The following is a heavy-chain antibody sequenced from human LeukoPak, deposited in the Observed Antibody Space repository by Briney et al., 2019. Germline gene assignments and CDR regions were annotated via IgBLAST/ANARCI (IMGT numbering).Heavy chain of an antibody. V-gene: IGHV3-21*01. CDR3: ARGDNYLPFDH. CDR1: GFIFSAYN. J-gene: IGHJ5*02. D-gene: IGHD2/OR15-2a*01. CDR2: ISGSSFNYI. Sequence: GGSLRLSCAASGFIFSAYNMVWLRQAPGKGLEWVARISGSSFNYINYADSVKGRFTVSRDNARNSLYLQMNSLRVEDTGVYYCARGDNYLPFDHWGQGNLVTVSS.